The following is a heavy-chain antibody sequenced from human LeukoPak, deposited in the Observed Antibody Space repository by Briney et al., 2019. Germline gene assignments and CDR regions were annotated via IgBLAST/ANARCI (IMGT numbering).Heavy chain of an antibody. CDR2: IYTSGST. Sequence: SETPSLTCTVSGGSISDYYWIWIRQPPGKGLEWIGYIYTSGSTNYNPSLKSRVTISVDTSKNQFSLKLSSVTAADTAVYYCARHWRDWLDPWGQGTLVTVSS. J-gene: IGHJ5*02. CDR1: GGSISDYY. V-gene: IGHV4-4*09. CDR3: ARHWRDWLDP.